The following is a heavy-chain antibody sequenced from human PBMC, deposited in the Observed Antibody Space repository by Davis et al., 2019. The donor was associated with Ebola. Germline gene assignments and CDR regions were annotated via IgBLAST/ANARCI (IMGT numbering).Heavy chain of an antibody. CDR2: IYTSGST. V-gene: IGHV4-4*07. D-gene: IGHD3-10*01. CDR1: GGSISSYY. CDR3: ARRGSYYNSGMDV. J-gene: IGHJ6*02. Sequence: PSETLSLTCTASGGSISSYYWSWIRQPAGKGLEWIGRIYTSGSTNYNPPLKSRVTLSVDTSKNQFSLKLSSVTAADTAVYYCARRGSYYNSGMDVWGQGTTVTVSS.